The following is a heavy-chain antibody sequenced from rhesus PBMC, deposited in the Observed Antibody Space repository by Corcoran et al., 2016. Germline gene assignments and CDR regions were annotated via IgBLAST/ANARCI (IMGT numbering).Heavy chain of an antibody. CDR2: IVGGGGGL. V-gene: IGHV4-173*01. CDR3: AGGCTGRGCPLVHSDF. Sequence: QLQLQESGSGLAKPSETLSLACAVSGDSFSSNYWTWIRQPHGKGREWIGRIVGGGGGLATTPDHERRGPLYEDTSSVPFSRQLIRGTAAYPAVDFCAGGCTGRGCPLVHSDFWGQGFLVTVSS. J-gene: IGHJ4*01. CDR1: GDSFSSNY. D-gene: IGHD2-21*01.